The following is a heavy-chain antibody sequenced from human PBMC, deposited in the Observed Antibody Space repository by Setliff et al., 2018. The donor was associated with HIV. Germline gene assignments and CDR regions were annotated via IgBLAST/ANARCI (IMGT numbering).Heavy chain of an antibody. J-gene: IGHJ4*02. D-gene: IGHD6-13*01. V-gene: IGHV3-48*01. CDR1: GFTFSTYS. CDR2: ISSSSSTT. CDR3: ARGVAAAGTDY. Sequence: PGGSLRLSCAASGFTFSTYSMNWVRQAPGKGLEWVSYISSSSSTTYYADSVKGRFTISRDNAKNSMFLQMNSLRAEDTAVYYCARGVAAAGTDYWGQGTLVTVSS.